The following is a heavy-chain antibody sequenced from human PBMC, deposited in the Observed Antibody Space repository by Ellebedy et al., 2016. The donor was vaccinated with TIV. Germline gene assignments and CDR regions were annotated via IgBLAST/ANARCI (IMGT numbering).Heavy chain of an antibody. V-gene: IGHV3-30-3*01. J-gene: IGHJ4*02. CDR3: ARDMANKGSITMVRGVDY. CDR2: ISYDGSKK. Sequence: GESLKISCVAPGFTFTSYAMHWVRQAPGKGLEWVAVISYDGSKKYYSASVNGRFTISIDNSKNTLYLKMNSLRAEDPAVYYCARDMANKGSITMVRGVDYWGQGTLVTVSS. D-gene: IGHD3-10*01. CDR1: GFTFTSYA.